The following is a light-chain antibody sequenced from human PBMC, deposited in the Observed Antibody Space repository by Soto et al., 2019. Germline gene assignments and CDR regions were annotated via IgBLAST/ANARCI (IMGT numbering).Light chain of an antibody. V-gene: IGKV2-28*01. CDR3: MQALQNPLA. J-gene: IGKJ4*01. CDR1: ASLLNSNGYHY. CDR2: LAS. Sequence: EIVLTQSPLSLLVTXXEPAXISCMSSASLLNSNGYHYLDWYLQKPGQSPQXXMYLASNRASGVPDRFSGSGSGTDFTLKISRVEAEDVGVYYCMQALQNPLAFGGGTKVDIK.